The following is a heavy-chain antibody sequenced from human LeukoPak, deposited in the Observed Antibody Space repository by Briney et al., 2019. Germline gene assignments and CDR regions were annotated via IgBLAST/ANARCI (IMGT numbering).Heavy chain of an antibody. CDR2: ISGSGANT. D-gene: IGHD6-13*01. CDR3: ARVGAAAEKMRGYYYYMDV. J-gene: IGHJ6*03. V-gene: IGHV3-23*01. Sequence: PGGSLRLSCAASGFTFSNFAMSWVRQAPGEVLEWVTAISGSGANTYYADSVKGRFTISRDNAKNSLYLQMNSLRAEDTAVYYCARVGAAAEKMRGYYYYMDVWGKGTTVTVSS. CDR1: GFTFSNFA.